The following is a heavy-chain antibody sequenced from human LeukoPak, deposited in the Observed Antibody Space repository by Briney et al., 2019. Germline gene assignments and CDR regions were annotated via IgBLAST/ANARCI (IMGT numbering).Heavy chain of an antibody. J-gene: IGHJ3*01. Sequence: SETLSLTCTVSGGSITNTNYYWAWIRQPPGKGLEWIGTIYYSGSTHDNPSLKSRVTISVDTSKTQFSLKLSSVTAADTACYFCARHKSDGDFAFDLWGQGTMVTVSS. CDR2: IYYSGST. V-gene: IGHV4-39*01. D-gene: IGHD2-21*02. CDR1: GGSITNTNYY. CDR3: ARHKSDGDFAFDL.